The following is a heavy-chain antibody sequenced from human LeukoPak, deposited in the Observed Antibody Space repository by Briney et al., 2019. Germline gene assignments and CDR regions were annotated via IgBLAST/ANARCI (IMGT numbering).Heavy chain of an antibody. CDR3: ARDPGAGNFDY. CDR2: IYHSGNT. CDR1: GYSISSGYY. J-gene: IGHJ4*02. Sequence: SETLSLTCTVSGYSISSGYYWGWIRPTPGKGLEWIGSIYHSGNTYYNPPLKSRITISIDTSKNQFSLKLSSVTAADTAVYYCARDPGAGNFDYWGQGTLVTVSS. V-gene: IGHV4-38-2*02. D-gene: IGHD3-10*01.